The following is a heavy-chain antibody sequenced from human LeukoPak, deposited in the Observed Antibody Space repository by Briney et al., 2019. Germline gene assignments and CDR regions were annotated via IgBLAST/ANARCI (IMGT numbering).Heavy chain of an antibody. V-gene: IGHV4-39*07. Sequence: PSETLSLTCTVSGGSISSSNDYWGWIRQPPGKGLEWIGSIYYSGSTYYNPSLKSRVTISVDTSKNQFSLKLSSVTAADTAVYYCARDRGGTLTDYYYYYMDVWGKGTTVTVSS. CDR2: IYYSGST. J-gene: IGHJ6*03. CDR3: ARDRGGTLTDYYYYYMDV. CDR1: GGSISSSNDY.